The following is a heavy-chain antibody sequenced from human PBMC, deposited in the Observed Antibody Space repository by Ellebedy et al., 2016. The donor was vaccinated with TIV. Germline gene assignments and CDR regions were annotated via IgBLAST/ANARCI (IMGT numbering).Heavy chain of an antibody. CDR3: ARGGIGYCSGGSCYSKSASEYYYYGMDV. J-gene: IGHJ6*02. CDR2: IIPILGIA. D-gene: IGHD2-15*01. V-gene: IGHV1-69*04. CDR1: GGTFSSYA. Sequence: AASVKVTCKASGGTFSSYAISWVRQAPGQGLEWMGRIIPILGIANYAQKFQGRVTITADKSTSTAYMELSSLRSEDTAVYYCARGGIGYCSGGSCYSKSASEYYYYGMDVWGQGTTVTVSS.